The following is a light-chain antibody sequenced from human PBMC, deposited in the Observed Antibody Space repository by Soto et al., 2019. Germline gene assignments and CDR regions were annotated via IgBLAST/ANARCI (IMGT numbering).Light chain of an antibody. V-gene: IGKV3-15*01. CDR3: QQYSNWPPIFT. CDR2: GAS. CDR1: QYIDNK. Sequence: IVMTQSPATLSVSPGEGATLSCRASQYIDNKLAWYHQRPGQAPRLLIYGASTRATGIPARFSGSGSGTEFTLTISGLQSEDFGVYYCQQYSNWPPIFTFGPGTKVDIK. J-gene: IGKJ3*01.